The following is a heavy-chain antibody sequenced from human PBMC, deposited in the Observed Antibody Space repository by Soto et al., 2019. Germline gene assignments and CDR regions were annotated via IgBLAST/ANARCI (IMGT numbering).Heavy chain of an antibody. CDR1: GGSISSGGYY. V-gene: IGHV4-31*03. D-gene: IGHD2-15*01. Sequence: SETLSLTCTVSGGSISSGGYYWSWIRQHPGKGLEWIGYIYYSGSTYYNPSLKSRVTISVDTSKNQFSLKLSSVTAADTAVYYCAGGSVVARYFDYWGQGTLVTVSS. J-gene: IGHJ4*02. CDR2: IYYSGST. CDR3: AGGSVVARYFDY.